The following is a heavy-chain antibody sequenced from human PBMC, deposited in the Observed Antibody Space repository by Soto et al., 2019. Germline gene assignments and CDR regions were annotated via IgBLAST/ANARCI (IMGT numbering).Heavy chain of an antibody. CDR1: GGSISSGGYY. CDR3: ARVINLNYYYDSSGYPAAFDI. J-gene: IGHJ3*02. Sequence: QVQLQESGPGLVKPSQTLSLTCTVSGGSISSGGYYWSWIRQHPGKGLEWIGYIYYSGSTYYNPSLKSRVTISVDTSKNQFSLKLSSVTAADTAVYYCARVINLNYYYDSSGYPAAFDIWGQGTMVTVSS. D-gene: IGHD3-22*01. CDR2: IYYSGST. V-gene: IGHV4-31*03.